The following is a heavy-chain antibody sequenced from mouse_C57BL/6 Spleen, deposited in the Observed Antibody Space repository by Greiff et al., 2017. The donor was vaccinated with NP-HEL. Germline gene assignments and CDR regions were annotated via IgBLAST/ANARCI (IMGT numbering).Heavy chain of an antibody. J-gene: IGHJ2*01. V-gene: IGHV5-16*01. Sequence: EVQLQQSEGGLVQPGSSMKLSCTASGFTFSDYYMAWVRQVPEKGLEWVANINYGGSSTYYLDSLKSRFIISRDNAKNILYLQMSSLKSEDTATYDCAREDYYGSPFDYWGQGTTLTVSS. CDR3: AREDYYGSPFDY. CDR2: INYGGSST. CDR1: GFTFSDYY. D-gene: IGHD1-2*01.